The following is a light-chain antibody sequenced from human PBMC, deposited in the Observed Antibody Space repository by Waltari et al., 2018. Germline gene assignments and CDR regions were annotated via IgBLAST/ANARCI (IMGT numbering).Light chain of an antibody. CDR1: SLRTYY. J-gene: IGLJ2*01. CDR3: NSRDSSGNHVL. V-gene: IGLV3-19*01. Sequence: SSELTQDPAVSVALGQTVRITCQGDSLRTYYASWYQQRPGQAPVLVIYGKNNRPSGIPPRFSGSISGNTASLTISRSPAEDEADYYCNSRDSSGNHVLFGGGTTLTVL. CDR2: GKN.